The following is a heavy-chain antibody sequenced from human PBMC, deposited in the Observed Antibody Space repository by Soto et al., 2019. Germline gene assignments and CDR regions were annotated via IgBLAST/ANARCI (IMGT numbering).Heavy chain of an antibody. Sequence: LRLSCTASGFTFGDYAMSWVRQAPGKGLEWVGFIRSKAYGGTTEYAASVKGRFTISRDDSKSIAYLQMNSLKTEDTAVYYCTRVSRSGRFDYWGQGTLVTVSS. CDR1: GFTFGDYA. V-gene: IGHV3-49*04. J-gene: IGHJ4*02. D-gene: IGHD3-10*01. CDR3: TRVSRSGRFDY. CDR2: IRSKAYGGTT.